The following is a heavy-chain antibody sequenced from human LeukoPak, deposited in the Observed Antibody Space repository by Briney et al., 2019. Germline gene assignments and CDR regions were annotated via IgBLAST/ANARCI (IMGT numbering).Heavy chain of an antibody. J-gene: IGHJ5*02. CDR2: INPNSGGT. Sequence: GASVKVSCKASGYTFTGYYMHWVRQAPGQGLEWMGWINPNSGGTNYAQKFQGRVTMTRDTSISTAYMELSRLRSDDTAVYYCARGRRVDFWSGYNNWFDPWGQGTLVTVSS. V-gene: IGHV1-2*02. CDR3: ARGRRVDFWSGYNNWFDP. CDR1: GYTFTGYY. D-gene: IGHD3-3*01.